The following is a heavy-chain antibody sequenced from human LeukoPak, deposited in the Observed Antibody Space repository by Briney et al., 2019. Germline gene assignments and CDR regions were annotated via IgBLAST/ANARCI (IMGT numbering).Heavy chain of an antibody. J-gene: IGHJ6*02. V-gene: IGHV3-23*01. D-gene: IGHD3-16*02. CDR1: GFTFSSYA. Sequence: GGSPRLSCAASGFTFSSYAMSWVRQAPGKGLEWVSAISGSGGSTYYADSVKGRFTISRDNSKNTLYLQMNSLKTEDTAVYYCTTDPSTYYDYVWGSYRYTPYGMDVWGQGTTVTVSS. CDR3: TTDPSTYYDYVWGSYRYTPYGMDV. CDR2: ISGSGGST.